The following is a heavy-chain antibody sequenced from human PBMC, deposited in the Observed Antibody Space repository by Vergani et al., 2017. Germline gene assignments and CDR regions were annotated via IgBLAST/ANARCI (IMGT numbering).Heavy chain of an antibody. V-gene: IGHV5-51*01. D-gene: IGHD1-1*01. CDR2: IYPGDSDT. Sequence: EVELVQSGPEMRKPGESLKISCKGSEYSFGNYWIGWVRQMPGKGLEWMGIIYPGDSDTRYSPSFQGQVTISADNSISTAFLQWDSLKASDTALYYCARHTTYTDSWGQGTLVTVSS. J-gene: IGHJ4*02. CDR1: EYSFGNYW. CDR3: ARHTTYTDS.